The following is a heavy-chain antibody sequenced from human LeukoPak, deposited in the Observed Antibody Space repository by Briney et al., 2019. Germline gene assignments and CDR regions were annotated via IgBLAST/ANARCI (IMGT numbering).Heavy chain of an antibody. Sequence: ASVQVSCKTSGYTFTRSYLPWVGQAPGQELKWVGIINPSRGSTDYAQKFQGRVTMTRDTSTNTVYMELNRLTSEDTAVFYCARDRGSSWYLESWGQGTLVIVSS. V-gene: IGHV1-46*01. CDR1: GYTFTRSY. J-gene: IGHJ4*02. CDR3: ARDRGSSWYLES. D-gene: IGHD6-13*01. CDR2: INPSRGST.